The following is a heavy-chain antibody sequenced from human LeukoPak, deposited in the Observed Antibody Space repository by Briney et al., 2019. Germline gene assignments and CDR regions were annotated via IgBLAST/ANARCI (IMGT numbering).Heavy chain of an antibody. J-gene: IGHJ4*02. CDR2: IGTTGDT. V-gene: IGHV3-13*01. D-gene: IGHD3-10*01. CDR1: GFTFSSYD. CDR3: ARAVAAARGVNYFDY. Sequence: GGSLRLSCAASGFTFSSYDMHWVRQVTGKSLEWVSAIGTTGDTHYPGSVKGRFTISRENAKNSLYLQMNSLRAGDTAVYYCARAVAAARGVNYFDYWGQGTLVTVSS.